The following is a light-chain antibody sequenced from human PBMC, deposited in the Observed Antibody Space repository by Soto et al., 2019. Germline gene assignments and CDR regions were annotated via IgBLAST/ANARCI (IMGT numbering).Light chain of an antibody. V-gene: IGKV3-11*01. CDR2: DTS. Sequence: NVLTQSPATLSLSTGERATLPCRASQNISRYLAWYQQKVGQSPRLLIYDTSNRATGIPARFSGSGSGTDFTLTIRSLEPEDFAVYYCQQRSNWARTFGQGTKVDIK. J-gene: IGKJ1*01. CDR1: QNISRY. CDR3: QQRSNWART.